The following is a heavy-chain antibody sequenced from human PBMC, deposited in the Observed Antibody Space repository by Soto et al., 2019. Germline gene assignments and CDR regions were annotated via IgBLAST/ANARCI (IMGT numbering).Heavy chain of an antibody. CDR2: ISGSGGST. D-gene: IGHD2-15*01. CDR1: GFTSSSYA. CDR3: AKDQDVRMVGPFDY. Sequence: EVQLLESGGGLVQPGGSLRLSCAASGFTSSSYAMSWVRQAPGKGLEWVSGISGSGGSTNYADSVKGRFTISRDNSKNTLYLQMNSLRAEDTGVSYCAKDQDVRMVGPFDYWGQGTLVTVSS. J-gene: IGHJ4*02. V-gene: IGHV3-23*01.